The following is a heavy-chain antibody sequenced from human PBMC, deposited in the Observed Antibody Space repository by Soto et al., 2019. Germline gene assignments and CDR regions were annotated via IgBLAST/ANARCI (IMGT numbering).Heavy chain of an antibody. CDR1: GFTVSSNY. J-gene: IGHJ4*02. CDR3: ARLRNYLDFWSGYFDY. V-gene: IGHV3-66*04. Sequence: GSLRLSCAASGFTVSSNYMSWVRQAPGKGLEWVSVIYSGGSTYYADSVKGRFTISRDNSENTLYLQMNSLRAEDTAVYYCARLRNYLDFWSGYFDYWGQGTLVTVSS. D-gene: IGHD3-3*01. CDR2: IYSGGST.